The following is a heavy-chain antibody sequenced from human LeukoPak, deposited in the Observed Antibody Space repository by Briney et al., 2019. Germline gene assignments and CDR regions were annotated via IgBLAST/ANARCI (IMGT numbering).Heavy chain of an antibody. V-gene: IGHV3-9*01. D-gene: IGHD3-22*01. J-gene: IGHJ4*02. CDR2: ITWNSGNI. Sequence: GGSLRLSCAASGFTFDDYAMHWVRQAPGKGLEWVSGITWNSGNIGYADSVKGRFTISRDNAKNSLSLQMNSLRAEDTALYYCARSRGYYSYFDYWGQGTLVTVSS. CDR1: GFTFDDYA. CDR3: ARSRGYYSYFDY.